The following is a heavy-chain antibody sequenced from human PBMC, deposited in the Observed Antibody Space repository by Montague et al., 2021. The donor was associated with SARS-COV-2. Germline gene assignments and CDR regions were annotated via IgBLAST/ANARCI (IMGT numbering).Heavy chain of an antibody. CDR1: GFSLSTSGMC. CDR3: ARSPYDILTGYYRGFDY. CDR2: IDWDDDK. J-gene: IGHJ4*02. V-gene: IGHV2-70*01. Sequence: PALVKPTQTLTLTCTFFGFSLSTSGMCVGWIRQPPGKALEWLALIDWDDDKYYSTSLKTRLTISKDTSKNQVVLTMTNMDPVDTATYYCARSPYDILTGYYRGFDYWGQGTLVTVSS. D-gene: IGHD3-9*01.